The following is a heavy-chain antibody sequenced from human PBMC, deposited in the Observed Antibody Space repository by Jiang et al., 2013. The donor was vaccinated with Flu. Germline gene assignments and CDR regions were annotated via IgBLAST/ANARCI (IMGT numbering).Heavy chain of an antibody. J-gene: IGHJ2*01. V-gene: IGHV6-1*01. CDR1: GDSVSSNSAA. D-gene: IGHD4/OR15-4a*01. CDR2: TYYRSKWYN. Sequence: SQTLSLTCAISGDSVSSNSAAWNWIRQSPSRGLEWLGRTYYRSKWYNDYALSVKSRMTINPDTSKNQFSLQLNSVTPDDTAVYYCARDPAGAWWYYDLWGPWHPGHCLL. CDR3: ARDPAGAWWYYDL.